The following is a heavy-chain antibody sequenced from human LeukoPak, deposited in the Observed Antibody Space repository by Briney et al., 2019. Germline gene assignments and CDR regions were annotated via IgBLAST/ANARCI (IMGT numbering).Heavy chain of an antibody. D-gene: IGHD4-17*01. J-gene: IGHJ4*02. Sequence: GGSLRLSCAASGFTFSSYAMHCVRQAPGKGLEWVAVISYDGSNKYYADSVKGRFTISRDNSKNTLYLQMNSLRAEDTAVYYCASDESTTVTTRSDYWGQGTLVTVSS. CDR3: ASDESTTVTTRSDY. CDR1: GFTFSSYA. V-gene: IGHV3-30-3*01. CDR2: ISYDGSNK.